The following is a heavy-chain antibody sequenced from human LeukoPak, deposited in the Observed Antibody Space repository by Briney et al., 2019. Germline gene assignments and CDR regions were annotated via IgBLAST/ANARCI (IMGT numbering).Heavy chain of an antibody. Sequence: SGGSLRLSCAASGFTFSSYGMHWVRQAPGKGLEWVAVISYDGSNKYYADSVKGRFTISRDNSKNTLYLQMNSLRAEDTAVYYCARGAIAAAGNFDYWGQGTLVTVSS. J-gene: IGHJ4*02. CDR1: GFTFSSYG. V-gene: IGHV3-30*12. CDR2: ISYDGSNK. CDR3: ARGAIAAAGNFDY. D-gene: IGHD6-13*01.